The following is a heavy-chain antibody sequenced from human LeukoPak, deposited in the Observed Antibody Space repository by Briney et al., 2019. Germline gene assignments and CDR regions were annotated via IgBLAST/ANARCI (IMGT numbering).Heavy chain of an antibody. CDR2: IYTSGST. CDR3: ARGSPYGVRGVISS. Sequence: PSETLSLTRTVSGGSISSGSYYWSWIRQPAGKGLEWIGRIYTSGSTNYNPSLKSRVTISVDTSKNQFSLKLSSVTAADTAVYYCARGSPYGVRGVISSWGQGTLVTVSS. J-gene: IGHJ5*02. V-gene: IGHV4-61*02. CDR1: GGSISSGSYY. D-gene: IGHD3-10*01.